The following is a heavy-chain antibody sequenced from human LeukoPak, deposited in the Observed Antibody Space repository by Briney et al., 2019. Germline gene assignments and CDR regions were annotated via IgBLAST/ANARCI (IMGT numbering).Heavy chain of an antibody. J-gene: IGHJ4*02. CDR2: MNSNSGNT. CDR1: GYTFTRYD. V-gene: IGHV1-8*01. Sequence: ASVKVSCKASGYTFTRYDINWVRQATGRGLEWMGWMNSNSGNTGYAQKFQGRVSMTRNTSISTAYMELSSLRSEDTAVYYWGSFYTTRRGSVGFDFWGQGTLVNGSS. CDR3: GSFYTTRRGSVGFDF. D-gene: IGHD3-10*01.